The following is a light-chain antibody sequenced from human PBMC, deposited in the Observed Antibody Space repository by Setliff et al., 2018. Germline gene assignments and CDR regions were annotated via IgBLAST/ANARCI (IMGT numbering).Light chain of an antibody. J-gene: IGLJ1*01. Sequence: QSVLTQPPSAPGSPGQSVTISCTGTSSDVGGYNYVSWYQQHPGKAPKLMIYEVSKRPSGVPDRFSGSKSGNTASLTVSGLQAEDEADYYCSSYAGSNNYVFGTGTKGTVL. V-gene: IGLV2-8*01. CDR3: SSYAGSNNYV. CDR1: SSDVGGYNY. CDR2: EVS.